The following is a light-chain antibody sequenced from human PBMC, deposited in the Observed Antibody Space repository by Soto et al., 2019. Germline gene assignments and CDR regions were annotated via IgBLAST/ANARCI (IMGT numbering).Light chain of an antibody. CDR2: GAS. J-gene: IGKJ5*01. Sequence: IVWTQSPATLSLSRGERATLSCRASQGVSSNLAWYQQKPGQAPRLLIYGASSRATGVPARFSGSGSQTQFTLSISSLQSEDFAFYYCQQYNNWPINFGQGTRLEIK. V-gene: IGKV3D-15*01. CDR1: QGVSSN. CDR3: QQYNNWPIN.